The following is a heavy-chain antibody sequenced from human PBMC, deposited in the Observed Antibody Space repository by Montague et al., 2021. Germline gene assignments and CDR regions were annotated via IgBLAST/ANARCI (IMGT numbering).Heavy chain of an antibody. CDR2: ISYDGSNK. Sequence: FLRLSCAASGITFSSYAMHWVRQAPGKGLEWVAVISYDGSNKYYADPVKGRFTISRDNSKNMLYLQMNSLRAEDTAVYYCAREGLSGSYYGFLDYWGQGTLVTVSS. CDR1: GITFSSYA. J-gene: IGHJ4*02. CDR3: AREGLSGSYYGFLDY. D-gene: IGHD3-10*01. V-gene: IGHV3-30-3*01.